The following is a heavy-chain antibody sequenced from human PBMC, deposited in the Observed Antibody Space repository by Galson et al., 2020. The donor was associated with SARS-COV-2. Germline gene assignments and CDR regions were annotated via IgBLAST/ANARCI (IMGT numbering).Heavy chain of an antibody. Sequence: SETLSLTCTVSNGSISSYYWSWIRQPPGKGLEWIGYIYYTGTTNYNPSLKSRVAMSVDTSKNQLSLKLTSVTAADTAMYYCAKDRGSGSQYFDFWGQGALVTVSS. CDR3: AKDRGSGSQYFDF. J-gene: IGHJ4*02. CDR2: IYYTGTT. D-gene: IGHD1-26*01. V-gene: IGHV4-59*01. CDR1: NGSISSYY.